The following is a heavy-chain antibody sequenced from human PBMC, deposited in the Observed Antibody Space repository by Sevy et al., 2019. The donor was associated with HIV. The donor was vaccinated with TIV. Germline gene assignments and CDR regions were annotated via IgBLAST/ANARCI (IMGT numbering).Heavy chain of an antibody. CDR3: ATFELAALRDAFDI. D-gene: IGHD6-13*01. J-gene: IGHJ3*02. CDR1: GYTFTSYA. CDR2: INAGNGNT. V-gene: IGHV1-3*01. Sequence: ASVKVSCKASGYTFTSYAMHWVRQAPGQRLEWMGWINAGNGNTKYSQKFQGRVTITRDTSASTAYMELSSLRSEDTAVYYCATFELAALRDAFDIWGQGTMVTVSS.